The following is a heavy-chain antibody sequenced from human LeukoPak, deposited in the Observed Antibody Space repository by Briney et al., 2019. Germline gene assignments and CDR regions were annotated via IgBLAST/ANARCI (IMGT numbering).Heavy chain of an antibody. J-gene: IGHJ4*02. V-gene: IGHV1-2*04. D-gene: IGHD6-13*01. Sequence: ASVKVSCKASGYTFTDYYIHWVRQAPGQGLEWMGWISPNSGGTNYAQKFQGWVTMTRDTSISTAYMELSRLRSDDTAVYYCARGRDDRYSSSWRNFDYWGQGTLVTVSS. CDR3: ARGRDDRYSSSWRNFDY. CDR2: ISPNSGGT. CDR1: GYTFTDYY.